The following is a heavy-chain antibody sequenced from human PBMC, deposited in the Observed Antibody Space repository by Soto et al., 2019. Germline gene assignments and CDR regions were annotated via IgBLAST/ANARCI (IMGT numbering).Heavy chain of an antibody. CDR1: GFTFSSYW. D-gene: IGHD3-22*01. CDR2: IKSDGSGT. V-gene: IGHV3-74*01. J-gene: IGHJ4*02. CDR3: ARGDGDHYDGNGYLGGH. Sequence: EVQLVESGGGLVQPGESLTLSCAASGFTFSSYWMHWVRQAPGKGLVWVSRIKSDGSGTYYADSVKGRLTMTRDNARNTLYLQMNRLRVEDTAVYVCARGDGDHYDGNGYLGGHWGQGTLVTLSS.